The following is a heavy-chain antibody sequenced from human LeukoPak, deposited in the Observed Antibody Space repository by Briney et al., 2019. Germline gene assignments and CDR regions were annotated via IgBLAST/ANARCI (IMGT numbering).Heavy chain of an antibody. CDR3: ARGSNYYYDSSADYPRY. J-gene: IGHJ4*02. D-gene: IGHD3-22*01. Sequence: ASVKVSCKASGYIFTDYYIHWVRQAPGQGLEWMGIINPSGGTTTYAQKFQGRVSMTRDTSTSTVYMELNTLRSEDTAVYYCARGSNYYYDSSADYPRYWGQGTLVTVSS. CDR1: GYIFTDYY. CDR2: INPSGGTT. V-gene: IGHV1-46*01.